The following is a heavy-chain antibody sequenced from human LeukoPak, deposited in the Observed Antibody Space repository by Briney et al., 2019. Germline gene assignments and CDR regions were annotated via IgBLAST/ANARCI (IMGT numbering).Heavy chain of an antibody. Sequence: PSETLSLTCAVYGGSFSGYYWSWIRQPPGKGLEWIGEINHSGSTNYNPSLKSRVTISVDTSKNQFSLKLSSVTAADTAVYYCARDERFLEWLSANDAFDIWGQGTMVTVSS. D-gene: IGHD3-3*01. J-gene: IGHJ3*02. CDR2: INHSGST. CDR3: ARDERFLEWLSANDAFDI. CDR1: GGSFSGYY. V-gene: IGHV4-34*01.